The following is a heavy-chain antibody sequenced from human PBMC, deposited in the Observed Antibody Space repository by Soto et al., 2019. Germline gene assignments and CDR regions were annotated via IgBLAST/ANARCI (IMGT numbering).Heavy chain of an antibody. J-gene: IGHJ3*01. Sequence: GGSLRLSCAASGFTFSSYAMSWVRQAPGKGLEWVSAITGSGAGTYYADSVKGRFTISRDNSKNTLYLQMDRLRAEDTAVYYCGKDRFYDYDSSNYYYDAFDFWGQGT. D-gene: IGHD3-22*01. CDR1: GFTFSSYA. CDR3: GKDRFYDYDSSNYYYDAFDF. CDR2: ITGSGAGT. V-gene: IGHV3-23*01.